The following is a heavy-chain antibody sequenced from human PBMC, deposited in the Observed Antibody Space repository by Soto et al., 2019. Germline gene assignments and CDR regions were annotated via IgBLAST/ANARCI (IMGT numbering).Heavy chain of an antibody. Sequence: QVQLVESGGGVVQPGRSLRLSCAASGFTFSSYGMHWVLQAPGKGLEWVAVIWYDGSNKYYADSVKGRFTISRDNSKNTLYLQMNSLRAEDTAVYYCARVLAVAGTPDGDYWGQGTLVTVSS. CDR2: IWYDGSNK. V-gene: IGHV3-33*01. D-gene: IGHD6-19*01. CDR1: GFTFSSYG. CDR3: ARVLAVAGTPDGDY. J-gene: IGHJ4*02.